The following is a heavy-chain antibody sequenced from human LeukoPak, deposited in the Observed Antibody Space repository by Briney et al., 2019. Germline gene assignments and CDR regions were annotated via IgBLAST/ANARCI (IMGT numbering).Heavy chain of an antibody. D-gene: IGHD3-10*01. V-gene: IGHV4-59*10. CDR2: IYTSGSN. J-gene: IGHJ6*03. CDR1: GGSISSYY. Sequence: SETLSLTCAVSGGSISSYYWSWIRQPAGKGLEWVGRIYTSGSNNYNPYIKRRVNISVEKYKKKFSQKLRCVHAAHTAAYFCARGRSDEKSMVRGVVNYYYMDVWGKGTTVTISS. CDR3: ARGRSDEKSMVRGVVNYYYMDV.